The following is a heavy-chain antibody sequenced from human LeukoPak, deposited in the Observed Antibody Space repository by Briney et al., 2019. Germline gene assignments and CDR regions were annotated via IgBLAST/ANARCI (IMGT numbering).Heavy chain of an antibody. CDR2: LWYDGSKK. D-gene: IGHD5-18*01. Sequence: GRSLRLSCAASGFSFSSYGMHWVRQAPGKGLEWVAVLWYDGSKKYYADSVKGRFTISRDNSKNRLYLQMNSLRAEDTAVYYCARDSGAAMTYFDHWGQGTLVTVSS. V-gene: IGHV3-33*01. J-gene: IGHJ4*02. CDR1: GFSFSSYG. CDR3: ARDSGAAMTYFDH.